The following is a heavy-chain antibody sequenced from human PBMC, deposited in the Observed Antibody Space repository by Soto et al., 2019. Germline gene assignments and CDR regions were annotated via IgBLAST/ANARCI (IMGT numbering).Heavy chain of an antibody. Sequence: PGGSLRLSCAASGFAFSSYGMHWVRQAPGKGLEWVAVISYDGSNKYYADSVKGRFTISRDNSKNTLYLQMNSLRAEDTAVYYCAKDDSSGYYPIWIDYWGQGTLVTVSS. D-gene: IGHD3-22*01. CDR1: GFAFSSYG. J-gene: IGHJ4*02. V-gene: IGHV3-30*18. CDR3: AKDDSSGYYPIWIDY. CDR2: ISYDGSNK.